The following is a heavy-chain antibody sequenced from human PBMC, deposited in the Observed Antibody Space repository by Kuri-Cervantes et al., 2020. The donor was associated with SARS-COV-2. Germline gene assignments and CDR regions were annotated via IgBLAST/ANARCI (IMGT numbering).Heavy chain of an antibody. CDR2: ISAYNGNT. J-gene: IGHJ5*02. Sequence: ASVKVSCKASGYTFTSYGISWVRQAPGQGLEWMGWISAYNGNTNYAQKFQGRVTKTEDTSTDTAYMELSSLRSEDTAVYYCATAPPYCSSTSCPHNWFDPWGQGTLVTVSS. CDR1: GYTFTSYG. V-gene: IGHV1-18*01. CDR3: ATAPPYCSSTSCPHNWFDP. D-gene: IGHD2-2*01.